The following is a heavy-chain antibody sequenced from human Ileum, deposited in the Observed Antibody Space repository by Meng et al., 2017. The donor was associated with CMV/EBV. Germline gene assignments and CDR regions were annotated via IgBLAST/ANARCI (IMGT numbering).Heavy chain of an antibody. CDR1: GDTFGFYT. V-gene: IGHV1-69*02. CDR3: ARWGRDCTTANCLYYFDY. Sequence: SVKVSCKASGDTFGFYTISWVRQAPGQGLEWMGRIIPILKIGDFAQNFQARVTITADQSTSTAYMELSSLRSEDTAVYYGARWGRDCTTANCLYYFDYWGQGTLVTVSS. J-gene: IGHJ4*02. CDR2: IIPILKIG. D-gene: IGHD2-8*01.